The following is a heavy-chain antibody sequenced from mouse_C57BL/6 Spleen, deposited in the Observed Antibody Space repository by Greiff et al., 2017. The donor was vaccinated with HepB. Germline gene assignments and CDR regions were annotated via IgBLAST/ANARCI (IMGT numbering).Heavy chain of an antibody. CDR1: GYAFSSYW. Sequence: VMLVESGAELVKPGASVKISCKASGYAFSSYWMNWVKQRPGKGLEWIGQIYPGDGDTNYNGKFKGKATLTADKSSSTAYMQLSSLTSEDSAVYFCASSAYYSNYVWYVDVWGTGTTVTVSS. V-gene: IGHV1-80*01. D-gene: IGHD2-5*01. J-gene: IGHJ1*03. CDR2: IYPGDGDT. CDR3: ASSAYYSNYVWYVDV.